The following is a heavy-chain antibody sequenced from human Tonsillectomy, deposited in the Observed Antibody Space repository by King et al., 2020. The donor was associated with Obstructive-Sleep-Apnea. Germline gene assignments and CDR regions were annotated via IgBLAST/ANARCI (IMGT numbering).Heavy chain of an antibody. V-gene: IGHV4-59*01. J-gene: IGHJ6*02. CDR1: GGSISSYY. Sequence: VQLQESGPGLVKPSETLSLTCTVSGGSISSYYWSWIRQPPGKGLEWMGYIYYSGSTNYNPSLKSRVTISVDTSKNQFSLKLSSVTAPEPAVYYCARGADSDYYYGMDVWGQGTTVTVSS. CDR2: IYYSGST. D-gene: IGHD3-10*01. CDR3: ARGADSDYYYGMDV.